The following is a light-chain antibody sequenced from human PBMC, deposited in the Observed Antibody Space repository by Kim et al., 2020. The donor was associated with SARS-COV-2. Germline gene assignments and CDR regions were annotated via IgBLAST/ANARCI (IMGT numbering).Light chain of an antibody. V-gene: IGKV1-5*01. CDR2: DAS. CDR1: QSISDW. Sequence: SPTVGDSITITCRARQSISDWLAWYQQQPGKAPKVLIYDASRLGSGVPSRFSGSGFGTEFTLTISRLQPDDLATYYCQQYSSYWTFGQGTKVDIK. J-gene: IGKJ1*01. CDR3: QQYSSYWT.